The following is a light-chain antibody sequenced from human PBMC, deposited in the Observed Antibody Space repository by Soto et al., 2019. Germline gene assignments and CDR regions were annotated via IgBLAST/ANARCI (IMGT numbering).Light chain of an antibody. CDR1: QSGSSN. CDR3: QQYNNWPRGT. Sequence: EIVMTQSPATLSVSPGERATLSCRASQSGSSNLAWYQQKPGQAPRLLIYGASTRATGIPARFSGSESGTEFTLTMSSVQSADFAVYYCQQYNNWPRGTFGQGTKLEIK. V-gene: IGKV3-15*01. J-gene: IGKJ2*02. CDR2: GAS.